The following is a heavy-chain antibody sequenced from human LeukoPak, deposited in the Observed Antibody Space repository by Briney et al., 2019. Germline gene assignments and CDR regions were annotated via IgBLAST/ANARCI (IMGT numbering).Heavy chain of an antibody. V-gene: IGHV3-23*01. D-gene: IGHD1-26*01. Sequence: GGSLRLSCAASGFTFSSYAMSWVRQAPGKGLEWVSAISGSGGSTYYADSVKGWFTISRDNSKNTLYLQMNSLRAEDTAVYCCAKNTVGATTRPSSFDYWGQGTLVTVSS. CDR2: ISGSGGST. J-gene: IGHJ4*02. CDR1: GFTFSSYA. CDR3: AKNTVGATTRPSSFDY.